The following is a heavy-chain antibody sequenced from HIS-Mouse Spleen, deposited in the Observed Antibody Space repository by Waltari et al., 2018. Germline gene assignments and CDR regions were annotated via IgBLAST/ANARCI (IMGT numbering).Heavy chain of an antibody. V-gene: IGHV3-30*04. CDR2: ISYDGSNK. J-gene: IGHJ5*02. D-gene: IGHD6-13*01. CDR1: GFTFSSYA. Sequence: QVQLVESGGGVVQPGRSLRLSCAASGFTFSSYAMHWVRQGPGKGLEWVEVISYDGSNKYYADSVKGRFTISRDNSKNTLYLQMNSLRAEDTAVYYCARDTSSSPNGWFDPWGQGTLVTVSS. CDR3: ARDTSSSPNGWFDP.